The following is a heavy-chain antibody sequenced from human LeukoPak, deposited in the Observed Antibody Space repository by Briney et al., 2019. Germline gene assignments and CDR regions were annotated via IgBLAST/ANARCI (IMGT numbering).Heavy chain of an antibody. D-gene: IGHD4-17*01. CDR2: ISGSGGST. CDR3: ARVKEGRYGDYGRGAFDI. J-gene: IGHJ3*02. CDR1: GFTFSSYA. V-gene: IGHV3-23*01. Sequence: PGGSLRLSCAASGFTFSSYAMSWVRQAPGKGLEWVSAISGSGGSTYYADSVKGRFTISRDNSKNTLYLQMNSLRAEDTAVYYCARVKEGRYGDYGRGAFDIWGQGTMVTVSS.